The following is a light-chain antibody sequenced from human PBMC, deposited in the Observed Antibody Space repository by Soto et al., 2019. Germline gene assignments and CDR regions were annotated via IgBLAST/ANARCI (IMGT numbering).Light chain of an antibody. V-gene: IGLV1-40*01. Sequence: QAVVTQPPSVSGAPGQRVTISCTGSSSNIGAGYDVHWYQQVTGTAPKLLIYVNHNRPSGVPDRFSGSKSGTSASLVITGLQAEDEADDYCQSYDSSLSASVFGGGTKLTVL. CDR3: QSYDSSLSASV. CDR1: SSNIGAGYD. J-gene: IGLJ3*02. CDR2: VNH.